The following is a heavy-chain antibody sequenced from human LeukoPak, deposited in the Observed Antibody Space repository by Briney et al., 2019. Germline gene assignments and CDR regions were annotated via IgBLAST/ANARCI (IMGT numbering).Heavy chain of an antibody. CDR3: ARGGYYYDSSGYYMSNY. V-gene: IGHV1-2*06. Sequence: ASVKVSCKASGYTFTGYYMHWVRQAPGQGLEWMGRINPNSGGTNYAQKFQGRVTMTRDTSISTAYMELSRLRSDDTAVYYCARGGYYYDSSGYYMSNYWDQGTLVTVSS. D-gene: IGHD3-22*01. CDR2: INPNSGGT. J-gene: IGHJ4*02. CDR1: GYTFTGYY.